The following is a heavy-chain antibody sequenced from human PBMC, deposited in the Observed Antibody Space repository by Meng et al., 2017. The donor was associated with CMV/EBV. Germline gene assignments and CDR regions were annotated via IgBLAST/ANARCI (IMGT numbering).Heavy chain of an antibody. CDR1: GYTFTSYG. D-gene: IGHD6-13*01. CDR2: ISAYNGNT. CDR3: ARDKGRIAAAGAGMEGYYHGMDV. V-gene: IGHV1-18*01. J-gene: IGHJ6*02. Sequence: ASVKVSCKASGYTFTSYGISWVRQAPGQGLEWMGWISAYNGNTNYAQKLQGRVTMTTDTSTSTAYMELRSLRSDDTAVYYCARDKGRIAAAGAGMEGYYHGMDVWGQGTTVTVSS.